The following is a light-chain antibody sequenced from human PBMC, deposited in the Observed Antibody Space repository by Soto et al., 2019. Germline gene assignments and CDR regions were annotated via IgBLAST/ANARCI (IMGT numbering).Light chain of an antibody. CDR1: SSDVGGYHY. CDR2: EDS. V-gene: IGLV2-14*01. J-gene: IGLJ3*02. CDR3: SSYTSSSTLV. Sequence: QSALTQPASVSGSPGQSITISCTGTSSDVGGYHYVSWYQHHPGKAPKLIIYEDSNRPSGVSNRFSGSKSGNTASLTISGLQAEDETDYYCSSYTSSSTLVFGGGTKVTVL.